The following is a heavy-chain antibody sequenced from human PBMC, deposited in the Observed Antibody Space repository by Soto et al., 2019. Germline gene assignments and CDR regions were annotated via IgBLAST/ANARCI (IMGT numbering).Heavy chain of an antibody. CDR3: ARGPLVVLNYFES. J-gene: IGHJ4*02. Sequence: QVQLVQSGTEVKKPGSSVKVSCKASGGTFRNYPINWVRQAPGQGLEWMGSIFPLTDIPDYAPNFQARLTISADKSTSTAYMELSSLPSDDTAMYFCARGPLVVLNYFESWGQGTLVTVSS. CDR2: IFPLTDIP. CDR1: GGTFRNYP. V-gene: IGHV1-69*02.